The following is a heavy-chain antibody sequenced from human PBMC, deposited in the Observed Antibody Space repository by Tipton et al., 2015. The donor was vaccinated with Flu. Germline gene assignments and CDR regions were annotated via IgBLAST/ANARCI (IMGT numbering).Heavy chain of an antibody. CDR2: IYSSGST. Sequence: TLSLTCTVSGGSISSGNYYWSWIRQPAGKGLEWIGRIYSSGSTNYNPSLKSRITISIDTSKNQFSLKLNSVTAADTAVYYCARQDPSPLRGFRFDYWGQGTLVTVSS. J-gene: IGHJ4*02. CDR3: ARQDPSPLRGFRFDY. V-gene: IGHV4-61*02. CDR1: GGSISSGNYY. D-gene: IGHD3-10*01.